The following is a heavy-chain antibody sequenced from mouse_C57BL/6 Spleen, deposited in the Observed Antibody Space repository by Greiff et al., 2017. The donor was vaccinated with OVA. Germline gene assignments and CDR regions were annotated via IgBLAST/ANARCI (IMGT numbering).Heavy chain of an antibody. CDR2: ISSGGDYI. CDR1: GFTFSSYA. V-gene: IGHV5-9-1*02. J-gene: IGHJ1*03. CDR3: TREGALTGTRWYFDV. D-gene: IGHD4-1*01. Sequence: EVMLVESGAGLVKPGGSLKLSCAASGFTFSSYAMSWVRQTPEKRLEWVAYISSGGDYIYYADTVKGRFTISRDNARNTLYLQMSSLKSEDTAMYYCTREGALTGTRWYFDVWGTGTTVTVSS.